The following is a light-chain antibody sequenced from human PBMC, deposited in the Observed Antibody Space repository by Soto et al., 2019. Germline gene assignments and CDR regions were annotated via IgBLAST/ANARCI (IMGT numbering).Light chain of an antibody. CDR3: QQYNNWPRT. Sequence: EIVMTHSPSTLSVSACERATLSFSASQSVSSVLAWYHQKPGQAPRLLIYGATTRATGIPARFSGSGSGTEFTLTINSLPSEDFAVYYCQQYNNWPRTFGQGTKVDI. J-gene: IGKJ1*01. V-gene: IGKV3-15*01. CDR1: QSVSSV. CDR2: GAT.